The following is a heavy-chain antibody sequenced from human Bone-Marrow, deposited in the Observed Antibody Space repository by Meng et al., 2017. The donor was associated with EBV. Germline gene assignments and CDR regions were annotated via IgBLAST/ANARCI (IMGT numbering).Heavy chain of an antibody. D-gene: IGHD3-10*01. CDR2: LIPMLGAP. J-gene: IGHJ4*02. V-gene: IGHV1-69*06. CDR3: ASESGRGYTPDY. Sequence: QVQLGKSGAEVKKPGSSGKVSCKTSGGTFSSDAISWVRQAPGQGLEGMGGLIPMLGAPNYAQKFPDRVTIIADKSTSIHYMELSSLRSDDTAVYYCASESGRGYTPDYWGRGTLVTVSS. CDR1: GGTFSSDA.